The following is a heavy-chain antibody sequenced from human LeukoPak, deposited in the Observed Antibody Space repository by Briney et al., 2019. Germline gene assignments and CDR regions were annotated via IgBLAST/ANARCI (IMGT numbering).Heavy chain of an antibody. J-gene: IGHJ4*02. D-gene: IGHD3-10*01. V-gene: IGHV4-34*01. CDR2: INHSGST. CDR1: GGSFSTYQ. CDR3: ARKVLWGSYYNY. Sequence: SETLSLTCAVYGGSFSTYQWSWIRQPPGKGLELIGEINHSGSTNYNPSLRSRGTISVDTSKNQFSLKLSSVTAADTAVYYCARKVLWGSYYNYWGQGTLVTVSS.